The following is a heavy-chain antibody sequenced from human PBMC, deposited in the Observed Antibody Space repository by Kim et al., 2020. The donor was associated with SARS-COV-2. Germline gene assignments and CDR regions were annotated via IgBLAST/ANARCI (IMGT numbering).Heavy chain of an antibody. CDR3: ARGLSGYSGYATLDY. J-gene: IGHJ4*02. V-gene: IGHV4-34*01. CDR2: INHSGST. Sequence: SETLSLTCAVYGGSFSGYYWSWIRQPPGKGLEWIGEINHSGSTNYNPSLKSRVTISVDTSKNQFSLKLSSVTSADTAVYYCARGLSGYSGYATLDYWGQGTLVTVSS. CDR1: GGSFSGYY. D-gene: IGHD5-12*01.